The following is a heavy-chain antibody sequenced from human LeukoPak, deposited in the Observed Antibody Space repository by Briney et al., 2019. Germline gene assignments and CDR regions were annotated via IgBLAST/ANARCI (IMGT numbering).Heavy chain of an antibody. J-gene: IGHJ6*04. V-gene: IGHV1-69*13. D-gene: IGHD3-10*01. CDR2: IIPMFGTT. CDR3: ARAMVRGVIIARFGMDV. CDR1: GGATFSSDG. Sequence: SVKVSCKASGGATFSSDGISWVRPVPGQGLEWMGGIIPMFGTTNYAQMFRGRVTITVDESTTTAYMELNSLTSEDTAVYYCARAMVRGVIIARFGMDVWGRGTAVTVSS.